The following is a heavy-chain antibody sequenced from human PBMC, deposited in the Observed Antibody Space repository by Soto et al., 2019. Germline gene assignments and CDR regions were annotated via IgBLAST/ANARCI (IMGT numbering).Heavy chain of an antibody. Sequence: GASVKVSCKASGYTFTSYGISWLRQAPGQGLEWMGWISAYNGNTNYAQKLQGRDTMTTDTSTSTAYMELRSLRSDDTAVYYCVRDRNDAFDYWGQGTLVTVSS. D-gene: IGHD1-1*01. CDR1: GYTFTSYG. CDR2: ISAYNGNT. J-gene: IGHJ4*02. CDR3: VRDRNDAFDY. V-gene: IGHV1-18*01.